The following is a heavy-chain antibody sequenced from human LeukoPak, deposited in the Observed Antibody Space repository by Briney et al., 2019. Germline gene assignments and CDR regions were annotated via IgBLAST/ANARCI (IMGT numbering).Heavy chain of an antibody. CDR1: GFTFSSYV. V-gene: IGHV3-30*03. D-gene: IGHD3-22*01. J-gene: IGHJ4*02. CDR2: ISYDGSNK. CDR3: AIYKAYYYDSSGYYPDY. Sequence: GGSLRLSCAASGFTFSSYVMHWVRQAPGKGLEWVAVISYDGSNKYYADSVKGRFTISRDNAKNSLYLQMNSLRAEDTAVYYCAIYKAYYYDSSGYYPDYWGQGTLVTVSS.